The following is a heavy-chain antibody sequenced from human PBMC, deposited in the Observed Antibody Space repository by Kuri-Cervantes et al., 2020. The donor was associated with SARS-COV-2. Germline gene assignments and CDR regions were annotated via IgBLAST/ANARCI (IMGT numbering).Heavy chain of an antibody. CDR2: IYHSGST. CDR3: ARESNYSHYYGTEV. CDR1: GGSISTYY. V-gene: IGHV4-59*01. J-gene: IGHJ6*02. Sequence: SETLSLTCTVSGGSISTYYWSWIRQPPGKGLGWIGYIYHSGSTTYNPSLKSRVTISVDTSKNQFSLELDSVTAADTAVYYCARESNYSHYYGTEVWGQGTTVTVSS.